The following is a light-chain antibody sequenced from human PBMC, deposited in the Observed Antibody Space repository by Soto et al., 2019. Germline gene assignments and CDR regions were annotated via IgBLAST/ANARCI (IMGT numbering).Light chain of an antibody. Sequence: QSALTQPASVSRSPGQSITISCTGTSSDIGGYNFVSWYQQHPGKAPKLMIYDVTNRPPGLSDRFSGSKSGNTASLTISGLQAEDEADYYCSSYTTSSTLVFGGGTQLTVL. CDR1: SSDIGGYNF. V-gene: IGLV2-14*03. J-gene: IGLJ3*02. CDR2: DVT. CDR3: SSYTTSSTLV.